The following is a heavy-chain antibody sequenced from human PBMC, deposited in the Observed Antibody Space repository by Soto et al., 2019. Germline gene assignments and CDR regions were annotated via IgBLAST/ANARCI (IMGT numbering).Heavy chain of an antibody. CDR2: ISSSGSTI. CDR3: AGTPTYYYDSSGLEGAFDI. Sequence: PGGSLRLSCAASGFTFSSYSMNWVRQAPGKGLEWVSYISSSGSTIYYADSVKGRFTISRDNAKNSLYLQMNSLRAEDTAVYYCAGTPTYYYDSSGLEGAFDIWGQGTMVTVSS. J-gene: IGHJ3*02. CDR1: GFTFSSYS. V-gene: IGHV3-48*04. D-gene: IGHD3-22*01.